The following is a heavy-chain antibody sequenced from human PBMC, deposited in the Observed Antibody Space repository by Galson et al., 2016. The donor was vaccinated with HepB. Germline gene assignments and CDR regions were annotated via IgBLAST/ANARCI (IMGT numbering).Heavy chain of an antibody. CDR2: DGSST. J-gene: IGHJ6*02. D-gene: IGHD3-16*01. V-gene: IGHV3-74*01. Sequence: SLRLSCAASGFTLSGHWMHWVRQVPGKGLVWVSGDGSSTNYADSVKGRFTVSRDNAKNTLDLQMNSLSAEDPAVYFCARGGYYGMDVWGQGTTVTVPS. CDR3: ARGGYYGMDV. CDR1: GFTLSGHW.